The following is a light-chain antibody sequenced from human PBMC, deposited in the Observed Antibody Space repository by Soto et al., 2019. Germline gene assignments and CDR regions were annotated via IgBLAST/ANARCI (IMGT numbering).Light chain of an antibody. CDR3: QQYNNLPRT. Sequence: EIVMTQSPATLSVSPGERATLSCRASQSVSSNLAWYQQKPGQAPRLLIYGASTRATGIPARFSGSGSGTEVTLTISSLQSEDFAVYDCQQYNNLPRTFGQGTKVEIK. CDR2: GAS. J-gene: IGKJ1*01. CDR1: QSVSSN. V-gene: IGKV3-15*01.